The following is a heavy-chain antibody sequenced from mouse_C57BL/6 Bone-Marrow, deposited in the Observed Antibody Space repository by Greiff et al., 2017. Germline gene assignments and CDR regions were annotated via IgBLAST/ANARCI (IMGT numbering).Heavy chain of an antibody. J-gene: IGHJ1*03. CDR3: AIYYYGIYWYFDV. Sequence: VQLQQPGAALVKPGASVKMSCKASGYTFTSYWITWVKQRPGQGLEWIGDIYPGSGSTNYNEKFKSKATLTVDTSSSTAYMQLSSLTSEDSAVYYCAIYYYGIYWYFDVWGTGTTVTVSS. CDR1: GYTFTSYW. V-gene: IGHV1-55*01. D-gene: IGHD1-1*01. CDR2: IYPGSGST.